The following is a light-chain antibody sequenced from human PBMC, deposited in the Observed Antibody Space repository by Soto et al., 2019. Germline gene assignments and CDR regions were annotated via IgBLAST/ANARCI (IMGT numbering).Light chain of an antibody. Sequence: EIVLTQSPGTLSLSQGERATLSCRASQSVSSNYLAWFQQKPGQAPRLLIYAASSRATGIPDRFSGSGSGTDFTLTISRLEPEDFAVYYCQQYGSSPQTFGQGTKVDI. CDR1: QSVSSNY. J-gene: IGKJ1*01. CDR3: QQYGSSPQT. CDR2: AAS. V-gene: IGKV3-20*01.